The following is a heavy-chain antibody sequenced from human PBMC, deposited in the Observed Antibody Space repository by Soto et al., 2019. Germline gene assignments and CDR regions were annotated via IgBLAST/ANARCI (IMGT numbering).Heavy chain of an antibody. CDR2: ISGNAGRT. Sequence: VQLFQSGGGQVQPGGSLRLSCAASGFSFSSYAVGWVRQTPGKGLEWVSVISGNAGRTYYADSVKGRFIISRDNSRDTLSLQMDSLRGEDTAIYYCAKTKCNYCSGGSCYYFDKWGQGVLVTVSS. D-gene: IGHD2-15*01. J-gene: IGHJ4*02. V-gene: IGHV3-23*01. CDR3: AKTKCNYCSGGSCYYFDK. CDR1: GFSFSSYA.